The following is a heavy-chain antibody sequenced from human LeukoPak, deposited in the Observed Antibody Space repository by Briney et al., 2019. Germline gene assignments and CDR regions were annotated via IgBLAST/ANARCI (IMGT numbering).Heavy chain of an antibody. V-gene: IGHV4-59*01. D-gene: IGHD1-7*01. CDR2: IYYSGST. CDR3: ARGAALTELGDY. J-gene: IGHJ4*02. Sequence: SETLSLTCTVSGGSISSYYWSWIRQPPGKGLEWIGYIYYSGSTNYNPSLKSRVTISVDTSKNQFSLKLSSVTAADTAVYYCARGAALTELGDYWGQGTLVTVSS. CDR1: GGSISSYY.